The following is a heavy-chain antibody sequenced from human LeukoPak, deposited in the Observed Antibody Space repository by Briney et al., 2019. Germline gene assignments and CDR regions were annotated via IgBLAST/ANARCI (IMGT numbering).Heavy chain of an antibody. V-gene: IGHV1-46*01. Sequence: GASVKVSCKASGYTFTTYYMHWVRQAPGQGLEWMGIINPSGGSTSYAQKFQGRVTMTRDTSTSTVYMELSSLRSEDTAVYYCARPHRYCSGGSCSYFDYWGQGTLVTVSS. D-gene: IGHD2-15*01. CDR1: GYTFTTYY. CDR3: ARPHRYCSGGSCSYFDY. J-gene: IGHJ4*02. CDR2: INPSGGST.